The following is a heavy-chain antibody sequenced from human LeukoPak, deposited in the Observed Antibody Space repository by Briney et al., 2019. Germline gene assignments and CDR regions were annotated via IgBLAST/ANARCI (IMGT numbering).Heavy chain of an antibody. D-gene: IGHD2-21*02. CDR1: GFTFSSYA. CDR2: ISSNGGST. Sequence: GGSLRLSCAASGFTFSSYAMHWVRQAPGKGLEYVSAISSNGGSTYYANSVKGRFTISRDYSKNTLYLQMGSLRAEDMAVYYCARDLRYCGGDCYSTLSYWGQGTLVTVSS. V-gene: IGHV3-64*01. J-gene: IGHJ4*02. CDR3: ARDLRYCGGDCYSTLSY.